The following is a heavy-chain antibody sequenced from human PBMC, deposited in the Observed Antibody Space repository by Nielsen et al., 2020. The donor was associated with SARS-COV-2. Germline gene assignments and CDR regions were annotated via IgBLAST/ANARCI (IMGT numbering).Heavy chain of an antibody. CDR1: GGSISSGSYY. Sequence: SETLSLTCTVSGGSISSGSYYWGWIRQPPGKGLEWIGRIFTSGSTNYNPSLKSRVTMSVDTSKNQFSLKLSSVTAADTAVYYCARGNSSPNWFDSWGQGTLVTVSS. J-gene: IGHJ5*01. CDR2: IFTSGST. CDR3: ARGNSSPNWFDS. D-gene: IGHD6-19*01. V-gene: IGHV4-39*07.